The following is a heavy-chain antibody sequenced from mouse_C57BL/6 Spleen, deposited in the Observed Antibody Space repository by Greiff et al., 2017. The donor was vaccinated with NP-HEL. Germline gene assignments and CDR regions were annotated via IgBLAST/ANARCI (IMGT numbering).Heavy chain of an antibody. V-gene: IGHV1-85*01. Sequence: QVQLQQSGPELVKPGASVKLSCKASGYTFTSYDINWVKQRPGQGLEWIGWIYPRDGSTKYNEKFKGKATLTVDTSSSTAYMELHSLTSEDSAVYFCAREVVNTYYYAMDYWGQGTSVTVSS. CDR1: GYTFTSYD. CDR2: IYPRDGST. J-gene: IGHJ4*01. CDR3: AREVVNTYYYAMDY. D-gene: IGHD2-3*01.